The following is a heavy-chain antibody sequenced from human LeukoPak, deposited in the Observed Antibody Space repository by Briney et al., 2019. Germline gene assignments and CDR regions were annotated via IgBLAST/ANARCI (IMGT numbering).Heavy chain of an antibody. CDR3: ARDSGGIVIN. V-gene: IGHV3-21*01. CDR2: ISSSSIYI. D-gene: IGHD2/OR15-2a*01. Sequence: GGSQRLSRAASGFTFSSYSMNWVRQAPGKGLEWVSSISSSSIYIYYADSVKGRFTISRDNAKNSLYLQMNSLRAEDTAVYYCARDSGGIVINWGQGTLVTVSS. J-gene: IGHJ4*02. CDR1: GFTFSSYS.